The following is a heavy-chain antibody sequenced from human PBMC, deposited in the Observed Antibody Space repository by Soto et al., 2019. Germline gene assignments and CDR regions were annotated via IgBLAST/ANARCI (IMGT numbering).Heavy chain of an antibody. CDR2: IYYTGST. CDR1: GGAISSYY. D-gene: IGHD6-19*01. J-gene: IGHJ4*02. Sequence: PSETLSLTCCVSGGAISSYYWSWIRQPPGKGLEWIGYIYYTGSTNYNPSLKSRVSISVDTPKDQFSLKLNSVTAEDTAVYYCARAMAVAGPYDYWGKGTLVTVSS. V-gene: IGHV4-59*01. CDR3: ARAMAVAGPYDY.